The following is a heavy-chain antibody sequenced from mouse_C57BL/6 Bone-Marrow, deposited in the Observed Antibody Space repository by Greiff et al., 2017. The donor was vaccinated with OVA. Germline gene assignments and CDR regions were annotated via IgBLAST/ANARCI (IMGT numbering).Heavy chain of an antibody. CDR3: ARRILWDY. CDR2: IYPGDGDT. V-gene: IGHV1-82*01. J-gene: IGHJ2*01. CDR1: GYALSSSW. Sequence: QVQLQQSGPELVKPGASVKISCKASGYALSSSWMNWVKQRPGKGLEWIGRIYPGDGDTNYNGKFKGKATLTADNSSSTAYMQLSSLTSEASAVYFCARRILWDYWGQGTTLTVSS. D-gene: IGHD1-1*02.